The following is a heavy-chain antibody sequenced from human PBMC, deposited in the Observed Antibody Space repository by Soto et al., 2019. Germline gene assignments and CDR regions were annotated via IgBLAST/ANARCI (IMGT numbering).Heavy chain of an antibody. D-gene: IGHD3-10*01. CDR3: ARDRGPDMVRGDNWFDP. CDR2: IYYSGST. V-gene: IGHV4-59*01. J-gene: IGHJ5*02. Sequence: PAETLSLTCTVSGGSISSYYWIWIRQAPGKGLEWIGYIYYSGSTNYNPSLKSRVTISVDTSKNQFSLKLSSVTAADTAVYYCARDRGPDMVRGDNWFDPWGQGTLVTVSS. CDR1: GGSISSYY.